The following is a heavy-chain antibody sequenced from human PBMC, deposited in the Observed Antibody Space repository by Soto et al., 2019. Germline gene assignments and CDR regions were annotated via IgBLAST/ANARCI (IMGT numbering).Heavy chain of an antibody. CDR3: ARGGREIILGYYAMDV. J-gene: IGHJ6*02. Sequence: SETLSLTCTVSGGSISSYYWSWIRQPPGKGLEWIGYIYYSGNTNYTPSLKSRISISADTSKNQFSLRLSSVTAADTAVYYCARGGREIILGYYAMDVWGQGTTVTVSS. CDR2: IYYSGNT. CDR1: GGSISSYY. D-gene: IGHD3-10*01. V-gene: IGHV4-59*01.